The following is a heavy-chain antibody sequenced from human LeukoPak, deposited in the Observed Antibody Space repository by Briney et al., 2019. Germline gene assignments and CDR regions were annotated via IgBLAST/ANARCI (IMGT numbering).Heavy chain of an antibody. D-gene: IGHD4-17*01. CDR1: GGSISSYY. CDR2: IYYSGST. J-gene: IGHJ4*02. V-gene: IGHV4-59*01. Sequence: SETLSLTCTVSGGSISSYYWSWIRQPPGKGLEWIGYIYYSGSTNYNPSLKSRVTISVDTSKNQFSLKLSSVTAADTAVYHCAGFYGASFDYWGQGTLVTVSS. CDR3: AGFYGASFDY.